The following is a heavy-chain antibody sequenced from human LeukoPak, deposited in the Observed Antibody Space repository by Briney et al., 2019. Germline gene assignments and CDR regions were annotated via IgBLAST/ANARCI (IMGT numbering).Heavy chain of an antibody. CDR2: IYYSGST. V-gene: IGHV4-31*03. CDR3: ARGSGYYLYYFDY. CDR1: GGSISSGGYY. D-gene: IGHD3-3*01. Sequence: SETLSLTCTVSGGSISSGGYYWSWIRQHPGKGLEWIGYIYYSGSTYYNSSLKSRVTISVDTSKNQFSLKLSSVTAADTAVYYCARGSGYYLYYFDYWGQGTLVTVSS. J-gene: IGHJ4*02.